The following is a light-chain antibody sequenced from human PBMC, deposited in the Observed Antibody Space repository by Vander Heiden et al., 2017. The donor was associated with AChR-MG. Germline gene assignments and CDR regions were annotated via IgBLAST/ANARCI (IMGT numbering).Light chain of an antibody. CDR2: EVS. Sequence: DIVMTQTPLSLSVTPGQPASISCKSSQSPQLLIYEVSSRFSGVPDRFSGSGSGTDFTLKISRVEAEDVGVYYCMQGTHLKTFGQGTKVEIK. J-gene: IGKJ1*01. V-gene: IGKV2-29*02. CDR1: Q. CDR3: MQGTHLKT.